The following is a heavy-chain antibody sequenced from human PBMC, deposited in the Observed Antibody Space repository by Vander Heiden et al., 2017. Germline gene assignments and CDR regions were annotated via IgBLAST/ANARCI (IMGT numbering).Heavy chain of an antibody. V-gene: IGHV3-21*01. CDR3: ATSPGYSTRWFDY. CDR2: ISISSSYI. D-gene: IGHD6-13*01. Sequence: EVQLVESGGALVTHGGSLRLSCAASGFTFTSYSMNWVRQAPGKGPEWVSYISISSSYIYYTDSVKGRFHISRDNAKNSLFLEMNSLRAEDTAVYYCATSPGYSTRWFDYWGQGTLVTVSS. CDR1: GFTFTSYS. J-gene: IGHJ4*02.